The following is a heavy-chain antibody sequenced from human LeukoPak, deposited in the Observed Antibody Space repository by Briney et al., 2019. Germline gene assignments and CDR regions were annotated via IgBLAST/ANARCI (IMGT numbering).Heavy chain of an antibody. D-gene: IGHD6-13*01. V-gene: IGHV1-69*04. CDR1: GGTFSSYA. CDR3: APADSSRINWFDP. J-gene: IGHJ5*02. Sequence: SVKVSCKASGGTFSSYAISWVRQAPGQGLEWMGRIIPILGIANYAQMFQGRVTITADKSTSTAYMELSSLRSEDTAVYYCAPADSSRINWFDPWGQGTLVTVSS. CDR2: IIPILGIA.